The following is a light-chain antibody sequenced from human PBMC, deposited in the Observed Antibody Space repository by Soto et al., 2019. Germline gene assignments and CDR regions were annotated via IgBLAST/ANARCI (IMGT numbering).Light chain of an antibody. CDR2: EVS. CDR3: SSYTHNNTWV. V-gene: IGLV2-14*01. J-gene: IGLJ3*02. CDR1: GSDVGGYNY. Sequence: QSALTQPASVSGSPGQSITISCTGTGSDVGGYNYVSWYQQHPRKAPKLMIYEVSNRPSGVSNRFSGSKSGSTASLTISGLQAGDEADYYCSSYTHNNTWVFGGGTKLTVL.